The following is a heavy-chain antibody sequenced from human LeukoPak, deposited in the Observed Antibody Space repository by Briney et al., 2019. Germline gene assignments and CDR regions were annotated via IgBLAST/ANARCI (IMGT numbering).Heavy chain of an antibody. CDR1: GFTFSSYE. Sequence: GGSLRLSCAASGFTFSSYEMNWVRQAPGEGLEWVSYISSSGSTIYYADSVKGRFTISRDNAKNSLYLQMNSLRAEDTAVYYCARAYCSGGSCYSATGWFDPWGQGTLVTVSS. V-gene: IGHV3-48*03. CDR2: ISSSGSTI. J-gene: IGHJ5*02. D-gene: IGHD2-15*01. CDR3: ARAYCSGGSCYSATGWFDP.